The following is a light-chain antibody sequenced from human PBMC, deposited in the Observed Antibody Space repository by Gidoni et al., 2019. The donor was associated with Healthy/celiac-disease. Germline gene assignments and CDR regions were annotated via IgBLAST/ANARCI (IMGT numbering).Light chain of an antibody. J-gene: IGKJ4*01. CDR3: QQSYSPEGLT. V-gene: IGKV1-39*01. Sequence: DIQMTQSPSSLSASVGDRVTIICRASQSISSYLNWYQQKPGKAPKLLIYAASSLQSGVPSRFSGSGSGTDFTLTISSLQPEDFATYYCQQSYSPEGLTFGGGTKVEIK. CDR1: QSISSY. CDR2: AAS.